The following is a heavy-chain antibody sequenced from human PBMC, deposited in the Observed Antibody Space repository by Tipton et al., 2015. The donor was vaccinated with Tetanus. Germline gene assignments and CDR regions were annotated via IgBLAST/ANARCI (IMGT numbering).Heavy chain of an antibody. CDR3: ANLFTMVRGVPDY. Sequence: SLRLSCAASGFTFSSYAMSWVRQAPGKGLEWVSAISGSGGRTFYADSVKGRFTISRDNSKNTLYLQMNSLRAEDTAVYHCANLFTMVRGVPDYWGQGTLVTVSS. J-gene: IGHJ4*02. CDR2: ISGSGGRT. CDR1: GFTFSSYA. D-gene: IGHD3-10*01. V-gene: IGHV3-23*01.